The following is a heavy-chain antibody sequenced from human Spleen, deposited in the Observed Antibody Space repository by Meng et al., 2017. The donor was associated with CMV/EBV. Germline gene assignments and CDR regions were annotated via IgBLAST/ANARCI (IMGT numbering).Heavy chain of an antibody. V-gene: IGHV3-30*02. CDR1: GFTFSSYG. D-gene: IGHD3-16*01. Sequence: GESLKISCAASGFTFSSYGMHWVRQAPGKGLEWVAFIRYDGSNKYYADSVKGRFTISRDNSKNTLYLQMNSLRAEDTAVYYCAKDAYTSPNWFDPWGQGTLVTVSS. J-gene: IGHJ5*02. CDR3: AKDAYTSPNWFDP. CDR2: IRYDGSNK.